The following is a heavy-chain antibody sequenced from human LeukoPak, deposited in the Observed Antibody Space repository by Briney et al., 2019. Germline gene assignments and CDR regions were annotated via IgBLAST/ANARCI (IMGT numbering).Heavy chain of an antibody. CDR1: GFTFSTYA. V-gene: IGHV3-23*01. D-gene: IGHD3-10*01. CDR2: ISISSVDT. Sequence: GGSLRLSCADSGFTFSTYAMRWVRQAPGKGLEWVGGISISSVDTYYADSVKGGFSISRDDSKNTLYLQLNRLRDEDTAIYYCAKDRELLFAHCWFDLWGQGTLVTVSS. CDR3: AKDRELLFAHCWFDL. J-gene: IGHJ5*02.